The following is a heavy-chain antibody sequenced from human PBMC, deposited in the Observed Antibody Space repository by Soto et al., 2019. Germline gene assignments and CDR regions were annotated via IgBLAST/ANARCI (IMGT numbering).Heavy chain of an antibody. CDR2: VYLDDDK. CDR1: GFSLNTRDVG. V-gene: IGHV2-5*02. Sequence: QITLNESGPALVKPTQTLTLTCTFSGFSLNTRDVGVGWIRQPPGKALEWLGVVYLDDDKTYSPSLKSRLTITKDTPKNQVVLRMTKMDPVDTATYYCAHCRGGVASFWGQGTLVTVSS. D-gene: IGHD3-16*01. CDR3: AHCRGGVASF. J-gene: IGHJ4*02.